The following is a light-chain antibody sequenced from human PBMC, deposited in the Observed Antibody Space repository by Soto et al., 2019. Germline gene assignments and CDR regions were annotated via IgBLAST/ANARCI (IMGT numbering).Light chain of an antibody. CDR3: KQSYIMPIT. J-gene: IGKJ5*01. CDR2: AAY. V-gene: IGKV1-39*01. CDR1: QSIGTY. Sequence: DIQMTQSPSSLSASVGDRVTIICRASQSIGTYLNWYHHKSGKAHNLLIYAAYSLQSGVQSRVSGSGSETDFTLPIRSLQPEDFATYYCKQSYIMPITFGQGTRLEIK.